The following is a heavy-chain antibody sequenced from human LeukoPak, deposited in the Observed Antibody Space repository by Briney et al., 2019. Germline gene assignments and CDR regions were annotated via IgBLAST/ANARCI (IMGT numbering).Heavy chain of an antibody. CDR2: INHSGST. CDR1: GGSFSGYD. D-gene: IGHD3-3*01. J-gene: IGHJ5*02. V-gene: IGHV4-34*01. CDR3: ARGPFWSGYYAGWFDP. Sequence: SETLSLTCAVYGGSFSGYDWSWIRQPPGKGLEWIGEINHSGSTNYNPSLKSRVTISVDTSKNQFSLKLSSVTAADTAVYYCARGPFWSGYYAGWFDPWGQGTLVTVSS.